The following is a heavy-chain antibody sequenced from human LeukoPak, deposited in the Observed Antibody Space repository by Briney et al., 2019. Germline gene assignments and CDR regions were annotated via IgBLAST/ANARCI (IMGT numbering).Heavy chain of an antibody. CDR3: ARIDYYDSSGSPNWFDP. D-gene: IGHD3-22*01. CDR2: IDPNSGGT. Sequence: ASVKVSCKASGYTFTAYYIHWVRQAPGQGLEWMGWIDPNSGGTNFAQKFQGRVTLTRDISISTAYMELSNLQSEDSAVSYCARIDYYDSSGSPNWFDPWGQGTLVTVSS. J-gene: IGHJ5*02. CDR1: GYTFTAYY. V-gene: IGHV1-2*02.